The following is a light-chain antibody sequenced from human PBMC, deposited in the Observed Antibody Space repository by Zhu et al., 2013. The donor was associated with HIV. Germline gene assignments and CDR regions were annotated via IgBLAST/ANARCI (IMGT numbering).Light chain of an antibody. V-gene: IGKV3D-15*01. CDR2: GAS. CDR3: QQYNNWPRT. CDR1: QSVASN. Sequence: EIVLTQSPVTLSVSPGERVILSCRASQSVASNLAWYQKQPGQAPRLLIYGASARASGIPARFSGSGSGTDFTLTISSLQSEDFALYYCQQYNNWPRTFGQGTKVEIK. J-gene: IGKJ1*01.